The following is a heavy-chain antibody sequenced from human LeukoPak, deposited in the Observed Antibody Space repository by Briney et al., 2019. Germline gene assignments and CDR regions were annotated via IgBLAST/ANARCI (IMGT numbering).Heavy chain of an antibody. Sequence: GGSLRLSCEGSGFSFSSYWVTWVRQCPGKGPEWVANIKQDESERYTVDSVKGRFTISRDNAKNSVYLQMNSLRAEDTALYYCARLSAYYYGSYFYYYMDVWGKGTTVTVSS. D-gene: IGHD3-10*01. J-gene: IGHJ6*03. CDR1: GFSFSSYW. V-gene: IGHV3-7*01. CDR3: ARLSAYYYGSYFYYYMDV. CDR2: IKQDESER.